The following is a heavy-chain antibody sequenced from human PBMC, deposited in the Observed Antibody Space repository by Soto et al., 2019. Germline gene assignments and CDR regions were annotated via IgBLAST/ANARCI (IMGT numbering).Heavy chain of an antibody. CDR2: INAGNGNT. J-gene: IGHJ4*02. CDR3: SRDLYYYGSGSYWPLDY. CDR1: GYTFTSYA. D-gene: IGHD3-10*01. Sequence: ASVKVSCKASGYTFTSYAMHWVRQAPGQRLEWMGWINAGNGNTKYSQKFQGRVTITRDTSASTAYMELSSLRSEDTALYYCSRDLYYYGSGSYWPLDYWGQGTLVTVSS. V-gene: IGHV1-3*01.